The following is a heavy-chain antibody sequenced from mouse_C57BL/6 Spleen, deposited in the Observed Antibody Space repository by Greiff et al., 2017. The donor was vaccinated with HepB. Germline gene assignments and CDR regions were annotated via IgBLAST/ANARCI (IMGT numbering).Heavy chain of an antibody. D-gene: IGHD1-1*01. CDR3: TIVGRGTVVAPFAY. CDR2: IDPENGDT. Sequence: VQLKQSGAELVRPGASVKLSCTASGFNIKDDYMHWVKQRPEQGLEWIGWIDPENGDTEYASKFQGKATITADTSSNTAYLQLSSLTSEDTAVYYCTIVGRGTVVAPFAYWGQGTLVTVSA. V-gene: IGHV14-4*01. J-gene: IGHJ3*01. CDR1: GFNIKDDY.